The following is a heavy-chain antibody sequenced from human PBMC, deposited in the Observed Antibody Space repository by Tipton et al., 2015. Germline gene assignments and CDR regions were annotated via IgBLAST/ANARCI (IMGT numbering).Heavy chain of an antibody. Sequence: GLVKPSETLSLTCTVSGGSISSSSYRWTWIRQPPGKELEWIGSIFYSGSTNYNPSLKSRVTISVDTSKNQFSLNLTSVTAADTAVFYCARRGPQLWFRRSGFDIWGQGTMVTVSS. V-gene: IGHV4-61*05. J-gene: IGHJ3*02. CDR2: IFYSGST. D-gene: IGHD5-18*01. CDR3: ARRGPQLWFRRSGFDI. CDR1: GGSISSSSYR.